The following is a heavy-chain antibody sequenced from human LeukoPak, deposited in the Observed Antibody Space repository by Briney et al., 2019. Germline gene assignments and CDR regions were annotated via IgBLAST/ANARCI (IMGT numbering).Heavy chain of an antibody. J-gene: IGHJ6*02. CDR3: ARHGKPYYYYYGMDV. CDR2: IWYDGSNK. V-gene: IGHV3-33*01. CDR1: GFTFSSYG. Sequence: GRSLRLSCAASGFTFSSYGMHWVRQAPGKGLEWVAVIWYDGSNKYYADSVKGRFTISRDNSKNTLYLQMNSLRAEDTAVYYCARHGKPYYYYYGMDVWGQGTTVTVSS. D-gene: IGHD1-14*01.